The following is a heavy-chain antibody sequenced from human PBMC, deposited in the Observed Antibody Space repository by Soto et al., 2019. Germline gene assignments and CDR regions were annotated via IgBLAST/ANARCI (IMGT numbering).Heavy chain of an antibody. J-gene: IGHJ3*02. CDR1: GFTFSSYA. V-gene: IGHV3-23*01. D-gene: IGHD6-13*01. Sequence: GGSLRLSCAASGFTFSSYAMSWVRQAPGKGLEWVSAISGSGGSTYYADSVKGRFTISRDNSKNTLYLQMNSLRAEDTAVYYWAKDIGYSRSWSDAFDIWGQGTMVTVSS. CDR2: ISGSGGST. CDR3: AKDIGYSRSWSDAFDI.